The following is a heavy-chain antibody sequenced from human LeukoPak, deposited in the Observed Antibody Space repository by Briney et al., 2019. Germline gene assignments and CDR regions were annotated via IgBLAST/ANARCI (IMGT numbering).Heavy chain of an antibody. D-gene: IGHD3-16*02. CDR3: SREDRYGSDDY. Sequence: GGSLRLSCAASGFTFSSYAMSWVRQAPGKGLEWVSAISGSGDNTYYADSVKGRFTISRDKAKNTLYLQMNSLRAEDTAVYYCSREDRYGSDDYWGQGTLVTVSS. CDR1: GFTFSSYA. CDR2: ISGSGDNT. J-gene: IGHJ4*02. V-gene: IGHV3-23*01.